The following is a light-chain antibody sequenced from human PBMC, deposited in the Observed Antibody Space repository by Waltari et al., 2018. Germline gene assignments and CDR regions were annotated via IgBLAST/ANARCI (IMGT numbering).Light chain of an antibody. V-gene: IGKV1-39*01. CDR1: QTIGTY. CDR3: QQGYVTPLT. J-gene: IGKJ5*01. Sequence: DIQLTQSPSSLSASVGDTVIISCRASQTIGTYLNWYHQRPGKAPKLLIYGASTLQSGVPSRFSGSGSGTDFTLTISSLQPEDFVIYSCQQGYVTPLTFGQGTRLEI. CDR2: GAS.